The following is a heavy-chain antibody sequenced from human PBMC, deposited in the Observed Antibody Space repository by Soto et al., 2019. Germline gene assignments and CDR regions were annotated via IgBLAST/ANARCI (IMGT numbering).Heavy chain of an antibody. D-gene: IGHD6-19*01. CDR1: GYSFTSYA. CDR3: ARDTSTYSSGSPMHYYYYGMDV. Sequence: SVKVSCKASGYSFTSYAISWVRQAPGQGLEWMGGIIPIFGTANYAQKFQGRVTITADESTSTAYMELSSLRSEDTAVYYCARDTSTYSSGSPMHYYYYGMDVWGQGTTVTVSS. V-gene: IGHV1-69*13. J-gene: IGHJ6*02. CDR2: IIPIFGTA.